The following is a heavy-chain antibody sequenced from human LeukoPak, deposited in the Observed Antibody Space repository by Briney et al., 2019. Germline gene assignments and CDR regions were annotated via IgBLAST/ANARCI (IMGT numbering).Heavy chain of an antibody. CDR1: GFTFSDYY. D-gene: IGHD6-6*01. CDR3: ARASAAKQLVNWFDP. CDR2: ISSSGSTI. J-gene: IGHJ5*02. V-gene: IGHV3-11*04. Sequence: GGSLRLSCAASGFTFSDYYMSWIRQAPGKGLEWVSYISSSGSTIYYADSVKGRFTISRDNAKNSLYLQMNSLRAEDTAVYYCARASAAKQLVNWFDPWGQGTLVTVSS.